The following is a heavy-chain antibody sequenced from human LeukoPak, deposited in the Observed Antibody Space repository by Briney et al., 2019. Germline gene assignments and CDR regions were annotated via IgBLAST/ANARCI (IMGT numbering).Heavy chain of an antibody. CDR2: ISSSGSTI. CDR1: GFTFSDYY. CDR3: ATWVREGPTMVRGVMDYYYMDV. J-gene: IGHJ6*03. V-gene: IGHV3-11*01. Sequence: GGSLRLSCAASGFTFSDYYMSWIRQAPGKGLEWASYISSSGSTIYYADSVKGRFTISRDNAKNSLYLQMNSLRAEDTAVYYCATWVREGPTMVRGVMDYYYMDVWGKGTTVTVSS. D-gene: IGHD3-10*01.